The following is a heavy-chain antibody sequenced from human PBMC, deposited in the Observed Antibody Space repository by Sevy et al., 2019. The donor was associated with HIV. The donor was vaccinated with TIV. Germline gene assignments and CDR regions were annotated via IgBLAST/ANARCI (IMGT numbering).Heavy chain of an antibody. V-gene: IGHV4-59*08. CDR2: IYYSGRT. J-gene: IGHJ6*02. CDR1: GDSISGYY. Sequence: SETLSLTCTVSGDSISGYYWSWIRQPPGKGLEWIGYIYYSGRTNYNPSLKSRVTISEDRSKNQLSLKLTSVTAGDTAVYYCARQFQEYYYGVDVWGQGTMVTVSS. CDR3: ARQFQEYYYGVDV. D-gene: IGHD6-6*01.